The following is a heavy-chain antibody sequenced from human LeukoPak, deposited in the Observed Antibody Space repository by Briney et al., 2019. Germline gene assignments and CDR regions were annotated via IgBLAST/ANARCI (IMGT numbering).Heavy chain of an antibody. D-gene: IGHD5-12*01. CDR3: ARARGGEATAFDY. Sequence: SVKVSCKASGGTFSSYAISWVRQAPGQGLEWMGGIIPIFGTANYAQKFQGRVTITTDESTSTAYMELSSLRSEDTAVYYCARARGGEATAFDYWGQGTLVTVPS. CDR1: GGTFSSYA. J-gene: IGHJ4*02. V-gene: IGHV1-69*05. CDR2: IIPIFGTA.